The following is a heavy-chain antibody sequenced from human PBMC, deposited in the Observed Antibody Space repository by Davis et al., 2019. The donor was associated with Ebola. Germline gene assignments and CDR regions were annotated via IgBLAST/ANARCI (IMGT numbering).Heavy chain of an antibody. D-gene: IGHD5-24*01. CDR2: IYYSGST. CDR3: ARDPTPGLLRLDY. J-gene: IGHJ4*02. Sequence: PSETLSLTCAVYGGSFSTYYWSWIRQPPGKGLEWIGSIYYSGSTYYNPSLKSRVTISVDTSKNQFSLKLSSVTAADTAVYYCARDPTPGLLRLDYWGQGTLVTVSS. CDR1: GGSFSTYY. V-gene: IGHV4-59*05.